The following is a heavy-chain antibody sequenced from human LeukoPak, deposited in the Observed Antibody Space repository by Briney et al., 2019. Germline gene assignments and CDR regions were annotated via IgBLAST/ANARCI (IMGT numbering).Heavy chain of an antibody. Sequence: GGSLRLSCTVSGFTVSSNSMSWVRQAPGKGLEWVSFIYSDNTHYSDSVKGRFTISRDNSKNPLYLQMNSLRAEDTAVYYCAKGRGYYDSSGYIDYWGQGTLVTVSS. CDR2: IYSDNT. J-gene: IGHJ4*02. D-gene: IGHD3-22*01. CDR1: GFTVSSNS. V-gene: IGHV3-53*01. CDR3: AKGRGYYDSSGYIDY.